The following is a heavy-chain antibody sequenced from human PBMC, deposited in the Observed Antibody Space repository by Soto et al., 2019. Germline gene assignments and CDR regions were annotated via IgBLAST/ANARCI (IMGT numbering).Heavy chain of an antibody. CDR2: VYYSGSS. V-gene: IGHV4-30-4*01. CDR1: GDSISGGASF. Sequence: PSETLSLTCTVSGDSISGGASFWSWIRQPPGKGLEWIANVYYSGSSYYNPSLKSRLTISVDTTKNQFSLQLKSMTAADTAMYYCARDKRWSSSSPGKYYYYGMDVWGQGTTVTVSS. J-gene: IGHJ6*02. D-gene: IGHD6-13*01. CDR3: ARDKRWSSSSPGKYYYYGMDV.